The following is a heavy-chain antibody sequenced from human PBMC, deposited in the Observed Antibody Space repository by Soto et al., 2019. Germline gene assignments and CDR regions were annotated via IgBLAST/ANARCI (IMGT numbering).Heavy chain of an antibody. Sequence: EVQLVESGGGLVQPGVSLRLSCAASGFTFSTYSMNWVRHAPGKGLEWISYITKSSKTIYYADSVKGRFTISRDNAKNSLYLQMNSRRAEDTAVYYCTRDHGYGYGMDVWGQGTTVTVSS. CDR2: ITKSSKTI. CDR1: GFTFSTYS. CDR3: TRDHGYGYGMDV. J-gene: IGHJ6*02. V-gene: IGHV3-48*01. D-gene: IGHD5-12*01.